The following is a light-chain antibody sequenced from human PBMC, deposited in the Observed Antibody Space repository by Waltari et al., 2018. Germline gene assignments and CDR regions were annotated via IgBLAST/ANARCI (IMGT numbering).Light chain of an antibody. CDR2: RAS. CDR1: RDMGTY. Sequence: ELFLTKSPGTLSLSPGERATLSCRARRDMGTYLVWYQQKPGQAPRLLIYRASNRATGIPDRFSGSGSGTDFSLNISRVEPEDFAVYYCQHHARLLVTFGQGTRVEIK. CDR3: QHHARLLVT. V-gene: IGKV3-20*01. J-gene: IGKJ1*01.